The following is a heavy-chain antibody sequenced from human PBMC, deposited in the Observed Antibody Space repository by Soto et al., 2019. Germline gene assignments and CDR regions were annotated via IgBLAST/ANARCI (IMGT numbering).Heavy chain of an antibody. CDR3: ARGGSPTYPFNY. J-gene: IGHJ4*02. V-gene: IGHV3-7*03. CDR2: IKQDGSEK. Sequence: EVQLVESGGGLVQPGGSLRLSCGASGFSFSSYWMSWVRQAPGKGLECVANIKQDGSEKYVDSVKGRFAISGDNAKNSLYLQMNSLRAEDTAMYYCARGGSPTYPFNYWGQGTLVTVSS. CDR1: GFSFSSYW. D-gene: IGHD1-26*01.